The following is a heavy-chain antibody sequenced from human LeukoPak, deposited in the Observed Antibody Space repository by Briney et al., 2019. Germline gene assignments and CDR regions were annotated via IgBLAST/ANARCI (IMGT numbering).Heavy chain of an antibody. CDR1: GFTFSSYS. J-gene: IGHJ4*02. CDR2: ISSSSSYI. Sequence: GGSLRPSCAACGFTFSSYSMNWVRQAPGKGLEWVSSISSSSSYIYYADSVKGRFTISRDNAKNSLYLQMNSLRVEDTAVYYCAKDRVGGALEFWGQGTLATVSS. V-gene: IGHV3-21*01. CDR3: AKDRVGGALEF. D-gene: IGHD2-21*01.